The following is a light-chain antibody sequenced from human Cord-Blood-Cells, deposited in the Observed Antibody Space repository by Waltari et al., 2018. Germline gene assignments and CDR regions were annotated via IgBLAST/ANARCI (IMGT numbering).Light chain of an antibody. J-gene: IGLJ2*01. CDR1: SSDVGSYKL. Sequence: QSPLTQPASAPGSLGLSTTTSCAGTSSDVGSYKLVSWYQPHPGKAPKLMIYEGSKRPSGVSNRFSGSKSGNTASLTISGLQAEDEADYYCCSYAGSSTVVFGGGTKLTVL. V-gene: IGLV2-23*01. CDR2: EGS. CDR3: CSYAGSSTVV.